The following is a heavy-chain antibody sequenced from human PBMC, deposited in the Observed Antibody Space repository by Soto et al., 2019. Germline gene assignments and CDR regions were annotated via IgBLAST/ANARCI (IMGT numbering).Heavy chain of an antibody. CDR2: IWHDGSNK. D-gene: IGHD5-12*01. V-gene: IGHV3-33*01. CDR1: GFTFSSYG. Sequence: QVQLVESGGGVVQPGRSLRLSCAASGFTFSSYGMHWVRQAPGKGLEWVAVIWHDGSNKYYADSVKGRFTISRDNSKNTLYLQMNSLRAEDTAVYYCARDNFSGYGHFDYWGQGTLVTVSS. CDR3: ARDNFSGYGHFDY. J-gene: IGHJ4*02.